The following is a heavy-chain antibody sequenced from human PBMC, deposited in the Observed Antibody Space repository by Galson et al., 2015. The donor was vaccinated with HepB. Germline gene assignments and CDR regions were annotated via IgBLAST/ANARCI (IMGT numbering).Heavy chain of an antibody. CDR1: GGTFSSYA. CDR3: ARVNIVVVPAAAAGAFDI. Sequence: SVKFSCKASGGTFSSYAISWVRQAPGQGLEWMGGIIPIFGTANYAQKFQGRATITADESTSTAYMELSSLRSEDTAVYYCARVNIVVVPAAAAGAFDIWGQGTMVTVFS. V-gene: IGHV1-69*13. D-gene: IGHD2-2*01. J-gene: IGHJ3*02. CDR2: IIPIFGTA.